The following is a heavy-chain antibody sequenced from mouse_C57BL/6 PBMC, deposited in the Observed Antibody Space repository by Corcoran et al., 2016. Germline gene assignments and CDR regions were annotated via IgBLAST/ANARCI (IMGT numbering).Heavy chain of an antibody. CDR3: ARGGTTVVAQYAMDY. Sequence: QVQLQQSGPELVKPGASVKISCKASGYSFTSYYIHWVKQRPGQGLEWIGWIYPGSGNTKYNEKFKGKATLTADTSSSTAYMQLSSLTSEDSAVYYCARGGTTVVAQYAMDYWGQGTSVTVSS. V-gene: IGHV1-66*01. CDR2: IYPGSGNT. J-gene: IGHJ4*01. D-gene: IGHD1-1*01. CDR1: GYSFTSYY.